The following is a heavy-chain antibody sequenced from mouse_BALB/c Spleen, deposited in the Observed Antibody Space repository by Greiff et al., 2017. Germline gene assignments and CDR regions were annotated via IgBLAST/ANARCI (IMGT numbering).Heavy chain of an antibody. D-gene: IGHD1-1*01. V-gene: IGHV1-7*01. Sequence: QVQLKESGAELAKPGASVKMSCKASGYTFTSYWMHWVKQRPGQGLEWIGYINPSTGYTEYNQKFKDKATLTADKSSSTAYMQLSSLTSEDSAVYYCARGYGSSYNYAMDYWGQGTSVTVSS. CDR3: ARGYGSSYNYAMDY. CDR1: GYTFTSYW. CDR2: INPSTGYT. J-gene: IGHJ4*01.